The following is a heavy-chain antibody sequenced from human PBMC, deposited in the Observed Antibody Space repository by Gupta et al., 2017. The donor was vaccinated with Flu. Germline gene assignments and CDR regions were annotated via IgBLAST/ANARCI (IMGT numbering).Heavy chain of an antibody. J-gene: IGHJ3*02. CDR3: AKDYDSSGYDAFDI. CDR1: GFTLDDYA. V-gene: IGHV3-9*01. D-gene: IGHD3-22*01. Sequence: EVQLVESGGGLVQPGRSLSLSCAASGFTLDDYAMHWVRQAPGKGLEWVSGISWNSGSIGYADSVKGRFTISRDNAKNSLYLQMNSLRAEDTALYYCAKDYDSSGYDAFDIWGQGTMVTVSS. CDR2: ISWNSGSI.